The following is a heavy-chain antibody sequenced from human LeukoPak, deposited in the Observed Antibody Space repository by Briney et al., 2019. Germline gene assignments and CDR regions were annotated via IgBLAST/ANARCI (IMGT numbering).Heavy chain of an antibody. J-gene: IGHJ4*02. D-gene: IGHD2-2*01. CDR2: VYHSGTF. Sequence: MASEALSLTCIVSGGSVGSGSFYWGWLRQPPGKGLEWIGSVYHSGTFYVTPSLESRVTISVDTSQNQFSLTLRSMTAADTAVYYCARARKYQLLSLDYWGQGTLVTVSS. CDR1: GGSVGSGSFY. V-gene: IGHV4-39*07. CDR3: ARARKYQLLSLDY.